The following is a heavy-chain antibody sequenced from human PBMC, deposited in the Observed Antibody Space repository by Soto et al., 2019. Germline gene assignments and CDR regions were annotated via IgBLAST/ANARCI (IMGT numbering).Heavy chain of an antibody. CDR3: ARESPKKRAVAVSYYYYGMDV. D-gene: IGHD6-19*01. CDR2: IIPIFGTA. V-gene: IGHV1-69*13. Sequence: SVKVSCKASGGTFSSYAISWVRQAPGQGLEWMGGIIPIFGTANYAQKFQGRVTITADESTSTAYMELSSLRSEDTAVYYCARESPKKRAVAVSYYYYGMDVWGQGTTVTVSS. J-gene: IGHJ6*02. CDR1: GGTFSSYA.